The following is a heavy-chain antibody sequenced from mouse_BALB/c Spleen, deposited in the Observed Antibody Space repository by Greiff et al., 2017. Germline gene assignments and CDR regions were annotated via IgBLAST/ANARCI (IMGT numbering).Heavy chain of an antibody. CDR1: GFTFSSYA. CDR3: ARDGYYAMDY. CDR2: ISSGGST. J-gene: IGHJ4*01. V-gene: IGHV5-6-5*01. Sequence: EVHLVESGGGLVKPGGSLKLSCAASGFTFSSYAMSWVRQTPEKRLEWVASISSGGSTYYPDSVKGRFTISRDNARNILYLQMSSLRSEDTAMYYCARDGYYAMDYWGQGTSVTVSS.